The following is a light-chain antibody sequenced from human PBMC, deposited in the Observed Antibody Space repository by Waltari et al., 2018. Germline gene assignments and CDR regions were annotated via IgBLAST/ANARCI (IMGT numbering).Light chain of an antibody. CDR1: QSVGIY. J-gene: IGKJ2*02. V-gene: IGKV3-11*01. Sequence: IVLTQSPDTRSLFPGERATLSCWASQSVGIYLTWYQQKPGQAPRLLIYDAAKRATGIPARFSGSGSGTDFTLTISSLEPEDFAVYYCQQRSISCTFGQGTRLEI. CDR3: QQRSISCT. CDR2: DAA.